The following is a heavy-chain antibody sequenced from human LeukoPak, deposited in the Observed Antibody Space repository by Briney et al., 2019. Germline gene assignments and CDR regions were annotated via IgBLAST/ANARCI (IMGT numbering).Heavy chain of an antibody. CDR2: IYYSGST. CDR1: GGSISSYY. V-gene: IGHV4-59*01. J-gene: IGHJ4*02. Sequence: MASETLSLTYTVSGGSISSYYWSWIRQPPGKGLEWIGYIYYSGSTNYNPSLKSRVTISVDTSKNQFSLKLSSVTAADTAVYYCARDFPPGHWGQGTLVTVSS. CDR3: ARDFPPGH.